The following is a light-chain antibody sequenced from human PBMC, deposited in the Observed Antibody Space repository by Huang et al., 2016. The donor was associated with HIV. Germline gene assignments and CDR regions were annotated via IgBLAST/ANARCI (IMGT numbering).Light chain of an antibody. J-gene: IGKJ1*01. CDR1: LDINNY. CDR2: DAS. V-gene: IGKV1-33*01. Sequence: DIQMTQSPSSLSASLGDKVTITCQASLDINNYLNWYQQKPGKVPKLLIADASDLENGVPPRFSGSRSGTNFTLTVSSLQAEDIGTYYCQQYDTLPLTFGQGTNVEI. CDR3: QQYDTLPLT.